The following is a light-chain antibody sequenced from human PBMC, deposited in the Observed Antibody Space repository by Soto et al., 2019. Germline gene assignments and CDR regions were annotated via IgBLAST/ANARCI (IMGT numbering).Light chain of an antibody. J-gene: IGKJ4*01. Sequence: IRMTQSPSSLSASTGDRVTITCRASQGINSYLAWYQQKPGKAPKLLIFGASTLQCGVPSRFGGSGSGTDFTLTISSLQPEDFATYYCQQLNSYPLTFGGGTKVDI. CDR3: QQLNSYPLT. V-gene: IGKV1-8*01. CDR1: QGINSY. CDR2: GAS.